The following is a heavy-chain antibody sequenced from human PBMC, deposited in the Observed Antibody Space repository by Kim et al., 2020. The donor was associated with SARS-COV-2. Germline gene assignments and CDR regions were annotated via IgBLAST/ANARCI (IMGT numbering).Heavy chain of an antibody. V-gene: IGHV1-18*01. CDR3: ARVGDTIFGVVTKYYFDY. CDR1: GYTFTSYG. CDR2: ISAYNGNT. J-gene: IGHJ4*02. Sequence: ASVKVSCKASGYTFTSYGISWVRQAPGQGLEWMGWISAYNGNTNYAQKLQGRVTMTTDTSTSTAYMELRSLRSDDTAVYYCARVGDTIFGVVTKYYFDYWGQGTLVTVSS. D-gene: IGHD3-3*01.